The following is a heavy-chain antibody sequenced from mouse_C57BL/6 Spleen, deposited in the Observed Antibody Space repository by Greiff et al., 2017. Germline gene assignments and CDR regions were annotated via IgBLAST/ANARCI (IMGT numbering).Heavy chain of an antibody. D-gene: IGHD2-3*01. CDR3: AGGYDGSFAY. CDR1: GYSITSGYY. V-gene: IGHV3-6*01. J-gene: IGHJ3*01. Sequence: EVHLVESGPGLVKPSQSLSLTCSVTGYSITSGYYWNWIRQFPGNKLEWMGYISYDGSNNYNPTLKNRISITRDTSKNQFFLKLNSVTTEDTATYYCAGGYDGSFAYWGQGTLVTVSA. CDR2: ISYDGSN.